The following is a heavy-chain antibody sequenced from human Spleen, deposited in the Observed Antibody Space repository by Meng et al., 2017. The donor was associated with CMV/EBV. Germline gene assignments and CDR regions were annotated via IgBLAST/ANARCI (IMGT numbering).Heavy chain of an antibody. Sequence: LPGPGPGPVQPAETLPLPCTVSGGSISSFVCSWIRQPAGNGLEWIGRIYTSGSTNYNPSLKSRVTMSVDTSKNQFSLTLSSVTAADTAVYYCARATITRRWGYNSYYFDYWGQGTLVTVSS. V-gene: IGHV4-4*07. D-gene: IGHD5-24*01. J-gene: IGHJ4*02. CDR2: IYTSGST. CDR3: ARATITRRWGYNSYYFDY. CDR1: GGSISSFV.